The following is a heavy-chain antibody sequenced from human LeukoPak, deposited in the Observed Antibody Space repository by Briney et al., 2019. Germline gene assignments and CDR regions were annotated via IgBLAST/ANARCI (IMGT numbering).Heavy chain of an antibody. CDR1: GFTFGSYW. J-gene: IGHJ4*02. D-gene: IGHD3-3*01. CDR2: INTDGSST. Sequence: GGSLRLSCAASGFTFGSYWMHWVRQAPGKGLVWVSRINTDGSSTSYADSVKGRFTISRDNAKNTLYLQMNSLRAEDTAVYYCARALPLYDFWSGYHGSSLGYWGQGTLVTVSS. V-gene: IGHV3-74*01. CDR3: ARALPLYDFWSGYHGSSLGY.